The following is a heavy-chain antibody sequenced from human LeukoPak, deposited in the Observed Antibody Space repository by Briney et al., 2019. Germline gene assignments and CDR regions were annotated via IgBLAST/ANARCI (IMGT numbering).Heavy chain of an antibody. CDR3: AKDPYRVVVATGNYLDP. J-gene: IGHJ5*02. Sequence: GGSLRLSCAASGFSFSNYSMHWVRQTPGKGLEWVAVISHDGSNIHYGDSVKGRFTISRDNSKNTVYLQMNSLRAEDTAIYYCAKDPYRVVVATGNYLDPWGQGTLVTVSS. CDR1: GFSFSNYS. CDR2: ISHDGSNI. V-gene: IGHV3-30*18. D-gene: IGHD2-15*01.